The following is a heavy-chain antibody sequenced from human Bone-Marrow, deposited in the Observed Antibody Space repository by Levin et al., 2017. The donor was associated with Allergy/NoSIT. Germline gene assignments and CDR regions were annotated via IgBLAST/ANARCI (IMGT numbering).Heavy chain of an antibody. CDR1: GGSVSSGSYY. Sequence: KPSETLSLTCTVSGGSVSSGSYYWSWIRQPPGKGLEWIGYIYYSGSTNYNPSLKSRVTISVDTSKNQFSLKLSSVTAADTAVYYCARVGGSWYYFDYWGQGTLVTVSS. J-gene: IGHJ4*02. D-gene: IGHD6-13*01. V-gene: IGHV4-61*01. CDR3: ARVGGSWYYFDY. CDR2: IYYSGST.